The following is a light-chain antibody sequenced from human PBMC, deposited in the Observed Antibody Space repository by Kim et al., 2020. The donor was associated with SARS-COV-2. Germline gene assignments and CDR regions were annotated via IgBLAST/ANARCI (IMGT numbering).Light chain of an antibody. Sequence: DIQMTQSPSSLSASVGDRVTVTCRASQSIGNALNWYQQKPGKAPNLLIYAASSLQSGVPSRFSGSGSGTDFTLTISSLQPEDFATYYCQQSYSTPLTFGGGTKVDIK. V-gene: IGKV1-39*01. CDR1: QSIGNA. J-gene: IGKJ4*01. CDR3: QQSYSTPLT. CDR2: AAS.